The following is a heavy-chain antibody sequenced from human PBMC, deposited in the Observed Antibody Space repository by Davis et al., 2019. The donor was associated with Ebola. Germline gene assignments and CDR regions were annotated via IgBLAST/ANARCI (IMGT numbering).Heavy chain of an antibody. J-gene: IGHJ4*02. CDR3: ARDDILTGAVDY. Sequence: GESLKISCAVSGFIFSDHYMDWVRQAPGKGLEWVGRSRNKANSYTTEYAASVKGRFAISRDDSKNLVYLQMNSLRTEDTAVYYCARDDILTGAVDYWGQGTLVTVSS. D-gene: IGHD3-9*01. V-gene: IGHV3-72*01. CDR2: SRNKANSYTT. CDR1: GFIFSDHY.